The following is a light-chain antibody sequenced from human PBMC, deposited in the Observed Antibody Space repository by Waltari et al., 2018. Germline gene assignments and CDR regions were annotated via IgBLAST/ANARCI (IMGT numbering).Light chain of an antibody. V-gene: IGLV2-8*01. J-gene: IGLJ3*02. CDR3: NSYAGSNNLGV. CDR1: SSDVGGDNY. Sequence: QSALTQPPSASGSPGQSVTISCTGTSSDVGGDNYVAWYQQHPGKAPKLLIYGVDKRPSGVPARFSGSKSGNTASLTVSGLQAEDEADYYCNSYAGSNNLGVFGGGTKLTVL. CDR2: GVD.